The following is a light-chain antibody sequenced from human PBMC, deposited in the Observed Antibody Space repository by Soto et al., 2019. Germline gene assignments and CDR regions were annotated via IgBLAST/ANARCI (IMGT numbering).Light chain of an antibody. CDR2: GAS. CDR3: QQYMSSVT. J-gene: IGKJ1*01. Sequence: EIVLTQSPGSLSLSPGERATLSCRASQSVDSTFFAWYQKKPGQAPRLLIYGASKRATGVPDRFSGSGSGTDFPLTISRLELEDFAVYYCQQYMSSVTFGQGTKVEI. V-gene: IGKV3-20*01. CDR1: QSVDSTF.